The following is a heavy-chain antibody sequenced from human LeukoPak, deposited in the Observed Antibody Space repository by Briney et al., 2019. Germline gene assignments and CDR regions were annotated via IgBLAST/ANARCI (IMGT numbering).Heavy chain of an antibody. D-gene: IGHD3-10*01. J-gene: IGHJ5*02. CDR1: GFTFSTAW. V-gene: IGHV3-74*01. Sequence: GGSLRFSCVASGFTFSTAWMHWARQTPGKGLVWVSHINGDGRRINYADDVKGRFTISRDNAKNTLYLQMNSLRVEDTAVYYCVRDLPRTSGPWGQGTLVTVSS. CDR3: VRDLPRTSGP. CDR2: INGDGRRI.